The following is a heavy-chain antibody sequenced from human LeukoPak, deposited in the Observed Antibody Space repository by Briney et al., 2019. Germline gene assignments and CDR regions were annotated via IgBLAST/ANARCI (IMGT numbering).Heavy chain of an antibody. CDR1: GGSISSYY. CDR2: IYYSGST. CDR3: ARVSQAVAVPRYYFDY. V-gene: IGHV4-59*01. D-gene: IGHD6-19*01. J-gene: IGHJ4*02. Sequence: SETLSLTCTVSGGSISSYYWSWIRQPPGKGLEWIGYIYYSGSTNYNPSLKSRVTISVDTSKNQFSLKLSSVTAADTAVYYCARVSQAVAVPRYYFDYWGQGTLVTVSS.